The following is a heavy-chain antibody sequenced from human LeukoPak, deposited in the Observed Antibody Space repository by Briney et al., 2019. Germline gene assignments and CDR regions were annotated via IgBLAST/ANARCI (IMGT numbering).Heavy chain of an antibody. J-gene: IGHJ4*02. V-gene: IGHV3-30-3*01. Sequence: GGSLRLSCAASGFTFSSFAMHWVRQAPGKGLEWVAVISYDASNRFYADSVQGRFTISRDNSKNTLFLQMNSLGAEDTAILYCARARSVGPPTGFDYWGQGTLVTVSS. CDR1: GFTFSSFA. CDR2: ISYDASNR. CDR3: ARARSVGPPTGFDY. D-gene: IGHD4-23*01.